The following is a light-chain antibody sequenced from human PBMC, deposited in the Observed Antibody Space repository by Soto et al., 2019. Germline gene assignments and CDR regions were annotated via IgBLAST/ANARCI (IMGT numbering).Light chain of an antibody. J-gene: IGLJ1*01. CDR1: SSDVGGYNY. Sequence: QSALTQTPSASGSPGQSVTISCTGTSSDVGGYNYVSWYQQHPGKAPKLMIYEVSKRPSGVPDRFSGSKSGNTASLTVSGLQAEDEADYYCSSYAGSNNFRYVFGTGTKVTVL. V-gene: IGLV2-8*01. CDR2: EVS. CDR3: SSYAGSNNFRYV.